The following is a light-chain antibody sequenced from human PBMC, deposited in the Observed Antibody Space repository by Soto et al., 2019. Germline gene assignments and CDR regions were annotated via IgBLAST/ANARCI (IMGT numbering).Light chain of an antibody. J-gene: IGKJ4*01. V-gene: IGKV1-39*01. CDR3: QQSFNTLT. CDR2: SAS. Sequence: DLQMTQSPSSLSASVGDRVTITCRASQSISTYVSWYQHRPGKAPKLLIYSASTLQSGVPPRFSGSGSGTYFTLTISSLQPEDFATYYCQQSFNTLTFGGGTKVEIE. CDR1: QSISTY.